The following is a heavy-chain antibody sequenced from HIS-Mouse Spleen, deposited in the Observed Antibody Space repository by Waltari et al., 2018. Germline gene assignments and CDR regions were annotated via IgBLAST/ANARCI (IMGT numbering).Heavy chain of an antibody. J-gene: IGHJ4*02. CDR3: ARLYYDSSGYYYVFDY. CDR1: GGSFSGYY. Sequence: QVQLQQWGAGLLKPSETLSLTCAVYGGSFSGYYWSWIRQPPGKGLEWIGGINHSGSTNYNPSLKSRVTISVDTSKNQFSLKLSSVTAADTAVYYCARLYYDSSGYYYVFDYWGQGTLVTVSS. V-gene: IGHV4-34*01. D-gene: IGHD3-22*01. CDR2: INHSGST.